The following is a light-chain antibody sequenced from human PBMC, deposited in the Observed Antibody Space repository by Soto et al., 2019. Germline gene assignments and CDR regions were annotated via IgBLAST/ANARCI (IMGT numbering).Light chain of an antibody. CDR3: QQYDNLPIT. CDR2: DAS. Sequence: EIQMTQSPSTLSASVGDRVTITCRASQIISSWLAWYQQKPGKAPKLLIYDASNLETGVPSRFSGSGSGTDFTFTISSLQPEDIATYYCQQYDNLPITFGQGTRLEIK. CDR1: QIISSW. V-gene: IGKV1-33*01. J-gene: IGKJ5*01.